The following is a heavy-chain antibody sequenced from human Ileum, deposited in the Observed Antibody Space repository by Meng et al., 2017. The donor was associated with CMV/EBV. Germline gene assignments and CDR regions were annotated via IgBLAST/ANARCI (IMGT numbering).Heavy chain of an antibody. CDR1: GFTVSSNY. D-gene: IGHD3-3*01. CDR3: ARGFLEWLTRGPMDV. CDR2: IYSGGST. V-gene: IGHV3-66*02. J-gene: IGHJ6*02. Sequence: GGSLRLSCAASGFTVSSNYMSWVRQAPGKGLEWVSVIYSGGSTYYADSVKGRFTISRDNSKNTLYLQMNSLRAEDTAVYYCARGFLEWLTRGPMDVWGQGTMVTVSS.